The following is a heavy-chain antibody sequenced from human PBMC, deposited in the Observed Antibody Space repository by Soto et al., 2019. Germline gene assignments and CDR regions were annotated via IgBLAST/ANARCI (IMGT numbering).Heavy chain of an antibody. Sequence: SVKVSCKASGGTFSSYAISWVRQAPGQGLEWMGGIIPIFGTANYAQKFQGRVTITADESTSTAYMELSSLRSEDTAVYYCASSVAIRRPGSFDYWGQGTLVTVSS. V-gene: IGHV1-69*13. J-gene: IGHJ4*02. CDR2: IIPIFGTA. CDR1: GGTFSSYA. D-gene: IGHD3-10*01. CDR3: ASSVAIRRPGSFDY.